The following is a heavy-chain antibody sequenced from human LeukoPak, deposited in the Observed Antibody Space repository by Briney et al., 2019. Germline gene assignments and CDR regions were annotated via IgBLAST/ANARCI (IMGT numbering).Heavy chain of an antibody. CDR3: AREGSSWYGNWFDP. CDR1: GGSISSYY. Sequence: SETLSLTCTVSGGSISSYYWSWIRQPAGKGLEWIGRIYTSGSTNYNPSLKSRVTMSVNTSKNQFSLKLSSVTAADTAVYYCAREGSSWYGNWFDPWGQGTLVTVSS. V-gene: IGHV4-4*07. D-gene: IGHD6-13*01. CDR2: IYTSGST. J-gene: IGHJ5*02.